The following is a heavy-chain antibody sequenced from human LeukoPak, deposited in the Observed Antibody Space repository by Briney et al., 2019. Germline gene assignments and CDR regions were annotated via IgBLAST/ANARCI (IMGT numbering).Heavy chain of an antibody. J-gene: IGHJ4*02. V-gene: IGHV3-30*18. D-gene: IGHD6-13*01. CDR3: AKPDQIIAATASFDY. CDR2: ISYDGSNK. CDR1: GFTFGSYG. Sequence: PGRSLRLSCAASGFTFGSYGMDWVRQAPGKGLEWVAVISYDGSNKYYADSVKGRFTISRDNSKNTLYLQMNSLRADDTAVYYCAKPDQIIAATASFDYWGQGTLVTVSS.